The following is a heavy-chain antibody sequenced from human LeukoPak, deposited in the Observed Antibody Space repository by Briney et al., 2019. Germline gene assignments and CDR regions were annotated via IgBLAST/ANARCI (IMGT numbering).Heavy chain of an antibody. CDR2: ISAYNGNT. Sequence: ASVKVSCKASGYTFTSYGISWVRQAPGQGLEWMGWISAYNGNTNYAQKLQGRVTMTTDTSTSTAYMELRSLRSDDTTVYYCARDNIAAALNWFDPWGQGTLVTVS. J-gene: IGHJ5*02. CDR1: GYTFTSYG. V-gene: IGHV1-18*01. D-gene: IGHD6-13*01. CDR3: ARDNIAAALNWFDP.